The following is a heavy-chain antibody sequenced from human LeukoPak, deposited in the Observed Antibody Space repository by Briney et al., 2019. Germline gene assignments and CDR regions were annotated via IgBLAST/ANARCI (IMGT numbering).Heavy chain of an antibody. CDR1: GFTFSNYW. V-gene: IGHV3-74*01. D-gene: IGHD2/OR15-2a*01. Sequence: GGSLRLSCAASGFTFSNYWMHWVRQAPGKGLLWVSRISGDGSSTSYADSVKGRFTISRDNAKNTLYLQMNSLSAEDTAVYYCARLHEYCYSARCTHEYFQRWGQGTLVTVSS. J-gene: IGHJ1*01. CDR3: ARLHEYCYSARCTHEYFQR. CDR2: ISGDGSST.